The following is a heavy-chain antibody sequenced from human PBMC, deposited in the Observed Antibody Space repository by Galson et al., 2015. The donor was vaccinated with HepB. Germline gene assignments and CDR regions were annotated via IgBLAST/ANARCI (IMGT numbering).Heavy chain of an antibody. CDR3: ARDRKLRSYGSGFDY. V-gene: IGHV3-30-3*01. CDR2: ISYDGSNK. J-gene: IGHJ4*02. Sequence: SLRLSCAASGFTFSSYAMHWVRQAPGKGLEWVAVISYDGSNKYYADSVKGRFTISRDNSKNTLYLQMNSLRAEDTAVYYCARDRKLRSYGSGFDYWGQGTLVTVSS. CDR1: GFTFSSYA. D-gene: IGHD5-18*01.